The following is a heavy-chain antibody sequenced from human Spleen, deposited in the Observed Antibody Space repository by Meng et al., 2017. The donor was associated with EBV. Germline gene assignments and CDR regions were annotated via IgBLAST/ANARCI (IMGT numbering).Heavy chain of an antibody. V-gene: IGHV2-5*02. CDR2: IYRDDEK. Sequence: QFTLKGSGPRLVKPTPTLTLTCSVAGFSLSTSGVGVGWIRQPPGKALERLALIYRDDEKRYSPSLESRLTITKDTSKNQVVLTMTNMDPVDTATYYCAHSSWFTVDFDSWGQGTLVTVSS. CDR3: AHSSWFTVDFDS. J-gene: IGHJ4*02. D-gene: IGHD3-10*01. CDR1: GFSLSTSGVG.